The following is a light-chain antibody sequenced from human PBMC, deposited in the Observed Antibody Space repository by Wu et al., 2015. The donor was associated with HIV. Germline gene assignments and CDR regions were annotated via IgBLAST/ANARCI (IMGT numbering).Light chain of an antibody. Sequence: IVMTQSPATLSVSPGERATLSCRASQSVSSNLVWYQQKPGQAPRLLIYGVSSRATGIPDRFSGSGSGTDFTLTISRLDPEDIAVYYCQQYGSSPYTFGQGTKLEIK. V-gene: IGKV3-20*01. J-gene: IGKJ2*01. CDR3: QQYGSSPYT. CDR2: GVS. CDR1: QSVSSN.